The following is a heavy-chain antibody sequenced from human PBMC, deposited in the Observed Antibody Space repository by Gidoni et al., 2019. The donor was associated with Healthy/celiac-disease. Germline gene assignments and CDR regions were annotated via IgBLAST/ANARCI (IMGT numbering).Heavy chain of an antibody. CDR3: AKDRGYFDY. D-gene: IGHD3-16*01. CDR1: GFTFSSYC. Sequence: QAQRVESGGGVVQPGRTLRLSCAASGFTFSSYCIHWVGQAPGKGLEWVAVRSYDGSNKYYADSVKGRFTISRDNSKNTLYLQMNSLRAEDTAVYYCAKDRGYFDYWGQGTLVTVSS. J-gene: IGHJ4*02. CDR2: RSYDGSNK. V-gene: IGHV3-30*18.